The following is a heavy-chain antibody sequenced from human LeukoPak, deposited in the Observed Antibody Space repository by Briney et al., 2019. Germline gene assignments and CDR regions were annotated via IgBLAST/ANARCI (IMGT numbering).Heavy chain of an antibody. CDR1: GFTFSTYT. CDR2: ISGDGGGGGT. J-gene: IGHJ4*02. V-gene: IGHV3-23*01. CDR3: AKDFGRNIGGPGY. Sequence: PGGSLRLSCAASGFTFSTYTMAWIRQAPGGGLEWVSGISGDGGGGGTYYANSVKGRFAISRDNSQRTLYLQMDSVRAEDTAVYYCAKDFGRNIGGPGYWGRGTLVTVSS. D-gene: IGHD2-15*01.